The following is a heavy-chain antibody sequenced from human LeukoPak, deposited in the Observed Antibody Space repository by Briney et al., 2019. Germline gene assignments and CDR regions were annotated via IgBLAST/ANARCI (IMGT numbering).Heavy chain of an antibody. D-gene: IGHD3-22*01. CDR3: ARAAVGGYYFCDY. J-gene: IGHJ4*02. V-gene: IGHV4-34*01. CDR2: INHSGST. CDR1: GGTFSGYY. Sequence: PSETLSLTCAGYGGTFSGYYWSWIRQPPGKGLEWIGEINHSGSTNYRPSLKSRVTISVDTSKNQFSLKLSSVTAADTAVYYCARAAVGGYYFCDYWGQGTLVTVSS.